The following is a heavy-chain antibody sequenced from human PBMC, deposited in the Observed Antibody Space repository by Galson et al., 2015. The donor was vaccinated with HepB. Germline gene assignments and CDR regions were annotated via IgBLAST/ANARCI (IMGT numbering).Heavy chain of an antibody. CDR3: ARVIVADFDHLDS. CDR2: ISYDGTNK. D-gene: IGHD2/OR15-2a*01. J-gene: IGHJ4*02. Sequence: SLRLSCAAFGFTFRSYSIHWVRQAPGKGLEWVALISYDGTNKYFADSVKGRFTISRDNSKNTVSLQINSLRADDTAVYYCARVIVADFDHLDSWGQGTLVTVSS. CDR1: GFTFRSYS. V-gene: IGHV3-30-3*01.